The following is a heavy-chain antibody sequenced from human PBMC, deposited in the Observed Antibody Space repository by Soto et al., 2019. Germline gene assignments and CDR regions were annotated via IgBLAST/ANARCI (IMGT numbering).Heavy chain of an antibody. Sequence: SETLSLTCAVSGGSVSISVQYWSWVRQPPGKGLEWIGNIYYSGSTNYNPSLKSRVTISVDTSKNQFSLKLSSVTAADTAVYYCARDLRGSSTSRPWNYYGMDVWGQGTTVTVSS. CDR3: ARDLRGSSTSRPWNYYGMDV. J-gene: IGHJ6*02. CDR1: GGSVSISVQY. D-gene: IGHD2-2*01. CDR2: IYYSGST. V-gene: IGHV4-61*08.